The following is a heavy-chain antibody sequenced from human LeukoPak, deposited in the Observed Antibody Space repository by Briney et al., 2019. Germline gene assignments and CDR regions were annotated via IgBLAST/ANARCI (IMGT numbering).Heavy chain of an antibody. Sequence: PGGSLRLSCAAAGFSLGDFAMQWVRQPPGKGLEWVSLINWDARRTYYADSVKGRFTISRDNSKNSLSLQMNSLRPEDTALYYCAKERRGYYMDVWGKGTTVTVSS. J-gene: IGHJ6*03. D-gene: IGHD3-10*01. V-gene: IGHV3-43D*04. CDR1: GFSLGDFA. CDR2: INWDARRT. CDR3: AKERRGYYMDV.